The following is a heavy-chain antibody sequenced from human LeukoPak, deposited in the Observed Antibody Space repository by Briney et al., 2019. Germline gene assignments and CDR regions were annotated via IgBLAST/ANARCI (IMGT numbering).Heavy chain of an antibody. CDR2: IYYSGST. CDR1: GGSISSGGYY. CDR3: ATGGVGAMTYYFDY. Sequence: PSETLSLTCTVSGGSISSGGYYWSWIRQHPGKGLEWIGYIYYSGSTNYNPSLKSRVTISVDTSKNQFSLKLSSVTAADTAVYYCATGGVGAMTYYFDYWGQGTLVTVSS. J-gene: IGHJ4*02. V-gene: IGHV4-61*08. D-gene: IGHD1-26*01.